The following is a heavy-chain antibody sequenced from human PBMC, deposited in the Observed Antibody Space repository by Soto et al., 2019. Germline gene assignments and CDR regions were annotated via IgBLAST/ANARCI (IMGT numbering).Heavy chain of an antibody. Sequence: VASVKVSFKASGYSFFSYYIHWVRQAPGQGLEWMGRFLASGGNTDYAQRFRGRVSMTRDTSSTNTVSLELTSLTSDDTAVYYCARGGATIFGVIDSWGQGTRVTVSS. V-gene: IGHV1-46*01. CDR3: ARGGATIFGVIDS. CDR2: FLASGGNT. CDR1: GYSFFSYY. D-gene: IGHD3-3*02. J-gene: IGHJ4*02.